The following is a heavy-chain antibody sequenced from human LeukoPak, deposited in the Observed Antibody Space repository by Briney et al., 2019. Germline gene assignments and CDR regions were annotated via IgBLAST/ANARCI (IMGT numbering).Heavy chain of an antibody. CDR2: INPNSGGT. Sequence: ASVKVSCKASGYTFTGYYMHWMRQAPGQGLEWMGWINPNSGGTNYAQKFQGRVTMTRDLSTSTDYMELSSLRSDDTAVYYCARVRGSSGSYEYYHYMDVWGKGTTVTISS. V-gene: IGHV1-2*02. CDR3: ARVRGSSGSYEYYHYMDV. D-gene: IGHD1-26*01. CDR1: GYTFTGYY. J-gene: IGHJ6*03.